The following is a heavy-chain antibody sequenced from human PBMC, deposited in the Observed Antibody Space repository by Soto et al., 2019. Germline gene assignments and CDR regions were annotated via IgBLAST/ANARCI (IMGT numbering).Heavy chain of an antibody. D-gene: IGHD3-3*01. CDR2: ISGSGGST. CDR1: GFTFSSYA. J-gene: IGHJ6*02. V-gene: IGHV3-23*01. Sequence: GGSLRLSCAASGFTFSSYAMSWVRQAPGKGLEWVSAISGSGGSTYYADSVKGRFTISRDNSKNTLYLQMNSLRAEDTAVYYCAKGRYYDFWSGYSGASYGMDVWGQGTTVTVSS. CDR3: AKGRYYDFWSGYSGASYGMDV.